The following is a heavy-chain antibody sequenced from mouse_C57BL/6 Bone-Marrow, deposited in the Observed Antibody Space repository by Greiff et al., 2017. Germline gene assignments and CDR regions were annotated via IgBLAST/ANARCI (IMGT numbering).Heavy chain of an antibody. Sequence: VQLQQPGAELVKPGASVKLSCKASGYTFTSYWMQWVKQRPGQGLEWIGEIDPSDSYTNYNQKFKGKATLTADKSSSTAYMQLSSLTSEDSAVYFCARRGGYYLFDYWGQGTTLTVSS. CDR1: GYTFTSYW. J-gene: IGHJ2*01. V-gene: IGHV1-50*01. CDR2: IDPSDSYT. D-gene: IGHD2-3*01. CDR3: ARRGGYYLFDY.